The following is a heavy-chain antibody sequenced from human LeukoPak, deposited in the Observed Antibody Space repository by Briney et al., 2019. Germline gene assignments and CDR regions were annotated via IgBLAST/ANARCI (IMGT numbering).Heavy chain of an antibody. J-gene: IGHJ3*02. CDR1: GFTFSSYW. D-gene: IGHD3-3*01. V-gene: IGHV3-7*01. CDR3: ARVFRPSLTVFIIRGAFDI. Sequence: GGSLRLSCAASGFTFSSYWMSWVRQAPGKGLEWVANIKQDGSEKYYVDSVKGRFTISRDNAKNSLYLQMNSLRAEDTAVYYCARVFRPSLTVFIIRGAFDIWGQGTMVTVSS. CDR2: IKQDGSEK.